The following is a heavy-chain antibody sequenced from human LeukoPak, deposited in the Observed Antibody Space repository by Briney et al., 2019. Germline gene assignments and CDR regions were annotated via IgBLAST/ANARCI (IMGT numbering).Heavy chain of an antibody. CDR3: TKRGAYYVDY. V-gene: IGHV3-23*01. D-gene: IGHD3-16*01. Sequence: GGSLRLSCAVSGLTFSGRAMTWVRQAPGQGLQWVSSIDISGDNTAYADAVKGRFTISRDNSNNMLYLQMNSLRAEDTAVYYCTKRGAYYVDYWGRGIPVTVSS. CDR2: IDISGDNT. J-gene: IGHJ4*02. CDR1: GLTFSGRA.